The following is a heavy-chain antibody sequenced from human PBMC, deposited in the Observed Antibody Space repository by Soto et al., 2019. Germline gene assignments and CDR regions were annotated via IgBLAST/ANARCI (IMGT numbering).Heavy chain of an antibody. D-gene: IGHD6-19*01. CDR2: ISSDGTYT. Sequence: EVQLVESGGGLAQPGGSLRLSCTASGFTFSHYWMHWVRQAPGKGPVWVSRISSDGTYTAFADSVKGRFTISRDNAKNTLYLQMNSPRAEDTAVYYCARIVWYSSGWYDYWGQGTLVTVSS. CDR3: ARIVWYSSGWYDY. V-gene: IGHV3-74*01. J-gene: IGHJ4*02. CDR1: GFTFSHYW.